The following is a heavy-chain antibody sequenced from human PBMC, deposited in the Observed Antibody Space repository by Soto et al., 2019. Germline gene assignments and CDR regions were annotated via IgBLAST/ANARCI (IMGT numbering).Heavy chain of an antibody. CDR2: TYYRSKWYN. Sequence: SQTLSLTCAISGDSVSSNSAAWNWIRQSPSRGLEWLGRTYYRSKWYNDYAVSVKSRITINPDTSKNQFSLQLNSVTPEDTAVYYCARDPVPDFWSGYHHYYFDYWGQGTLVTVSS. J-gene: IGHJ4*02. CDR1: GDSVSSNSAA. D-gene: IGHD3-3*01. V-gene: IGHV6-1*01. CDR3: ARDPVPDFWSGYHHYYFDY.